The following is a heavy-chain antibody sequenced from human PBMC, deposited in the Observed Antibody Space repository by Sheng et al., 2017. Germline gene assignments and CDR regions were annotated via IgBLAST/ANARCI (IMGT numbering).Heavy chain of an antibody. CDR3: ARGAVDY. CDR2: INQDGTDK. J-gene: IGHJ4*02. Sequence: EVQLVESGGGLVQPGGSLRLSCAASGFTFSSSWMSWVHQAPGKGLEWVAHINQDGTDKYYVDSVKGRFTISRDNANNSLYLQVNSLRAEDTAVYFCARGAVDYWGQGSLVTV. CDR1: GFTFSSSW. V-gene: IGHV3-7*01.